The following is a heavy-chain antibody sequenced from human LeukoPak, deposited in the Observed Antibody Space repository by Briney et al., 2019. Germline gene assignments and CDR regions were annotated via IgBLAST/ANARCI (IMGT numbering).Heavy chain of an antibody. D-gene: IGHD3-22*01. CDR3: AKGSSGLNVPTDY. J-gene: IGHJ4*02. Sequence: PGGSLRLSCAASGFTFSSYAMSWVRQAPGKGLEWVSAISGSGGSTYYADSVKGRFTISRDNAKNSLYLQMNSLRAEDTALYYCAKGSSGLNVPTDYWGQGTLVTVSS. CDR2: ISGSGGST. V-gene: IGHV3-23*01. CDR1: GFTFSSYA.